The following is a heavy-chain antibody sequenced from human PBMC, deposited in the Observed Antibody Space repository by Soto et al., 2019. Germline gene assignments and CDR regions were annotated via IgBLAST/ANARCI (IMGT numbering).Heavy chain of an antibody. J-gene: IGHJ6*02. CDR2: IIPIFGTA. Sequence: GXSVNVSYEASGGSFSSYAISGVRQAPGQGLEWMGGIIPIFGTANYAQKFQGRVTITADKSTSTAYMELSSLRSEDTAVYYCARDRPTLSSSENYGMDVWGQGPTVTVSS. CDR3: ARDRPTLSSSENYGMDV. CDR1: GGSFSSYA. V-gene: IGHV1-69*06. D-gene: IGHD6-6*01.